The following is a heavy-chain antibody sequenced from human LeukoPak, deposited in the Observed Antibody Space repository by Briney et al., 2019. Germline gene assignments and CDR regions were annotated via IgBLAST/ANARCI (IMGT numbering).Heavy chain of an antibody. CDR3: AKGNTANYYDCVDP. D-gene: IGHD1-26*01. V-gene: IGHV5-51*01. CDR2: IFPGDSNT. CDR1: GYSFTTYW. Sequence: GESLKVSCKASGYSFTTYWIGWLRQMPGKGLEWMGIIFPGDSNTRYSPSFQGQVTISVDKSTNTAYLQWHNLKASDTAMYYCAKGNTANYYDCVDPSSQGTLVTVSS. J-gene: IGHJ5*02.